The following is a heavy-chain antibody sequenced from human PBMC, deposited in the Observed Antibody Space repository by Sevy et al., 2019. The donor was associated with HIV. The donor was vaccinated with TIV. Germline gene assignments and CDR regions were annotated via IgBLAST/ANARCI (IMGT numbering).Heavy chain of an antibody. CDR1: GFTFSSYA. V-gene: IGHV3-30*04. J-gene: IGHJ6*02. CDR3: ARDAGYIDYYGMDV. Sequence: GGSLRLSCAASGFTFSSYAMHWVRQAPGKGLEWVAVISYDGSNKYYADSVKGRFTISGDNSKNTLYLQMNSLRAEDTAVYYCARDAGYIDYYGMDVWGQGTTVTVSS. D-gene: IGHD5-18*01. CDR2: ISYDGSNK.